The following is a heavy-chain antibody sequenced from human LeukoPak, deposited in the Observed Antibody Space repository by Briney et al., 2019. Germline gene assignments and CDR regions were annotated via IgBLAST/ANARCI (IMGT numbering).Heavy chain of an antibody. D-gene: IGHD4-11*01. Sequence: SETLSLTCTVSGYSISSGYYWAWVRQPPGKGLEWVGTIYHGGTAYYIPSLKSRDTISVDTTKNQFSLKLTSVTAADTAVYYCARVWVSSNPVSSPFDLWGQGTLVTVSS. CDR1: GYSISSGYY. V-gene: IGHV4-38-2*02. CDR2: IYHGGTA. CDR3: ARVWVSSNPVSSPFDL. J-gene: IGHJ5*02.